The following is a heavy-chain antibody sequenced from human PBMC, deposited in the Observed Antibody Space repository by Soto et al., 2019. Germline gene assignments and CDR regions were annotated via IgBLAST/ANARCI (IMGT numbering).Heavy chain of an antibody. J-gene: IGHJ6*02. CDR1: GGSISSGDYY. CDR2: IYYSGST. CDR3: ARAPQLELQNYYYYGMDV. V-gene: IGHV4-30-4*01. Sequence: SETLSLTCTVSGGSISSGDYYWSWIHQPPGKGLEWIGYIYYSGSTYYNPSLKSRVTISADTSKNQFSLKLSSVTAADTAVYYCARAPQLELQNYYYYGMDVWGQGTTVTVSS. D-gene: IGHD1-7*01.